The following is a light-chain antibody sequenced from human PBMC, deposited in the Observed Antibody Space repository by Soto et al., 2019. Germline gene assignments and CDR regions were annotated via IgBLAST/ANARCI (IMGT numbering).Light chain of an antibody. CDR2: GAS. J-gene: IGKJ4*01. CDR1: QSVSSSY. CDR3: QQYGSSPLP. Sequence: EFVLTQSPGTLSLSPGERATLSRRASQSVSSSYLAWYQQKPGQAPRLLIYGASSRATGIPDRFSGSGSGTDFTLTISRLEPEDFAVYYCQQYGSSPLPVGVGTKVDSK. V-gene: IGKV3-20*01.